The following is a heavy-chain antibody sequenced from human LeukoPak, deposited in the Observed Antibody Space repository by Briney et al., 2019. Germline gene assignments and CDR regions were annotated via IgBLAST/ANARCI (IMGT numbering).Heavy chain of an antibody. V-gene: IGHV3-30*03. J-gene: IGHJ4*02. CDR2: ISYDGRDK. CDR1: GFTFSSSV. Sequence: GGSLRLSCAASGFTFSSSVMHWVRQAPGKRVEWVAAISYDGRDKYFADSVKGRFTISRDNSKNTVDLQVNGLRAEDTAVYYCARETGNYYFDFWGQGTLVTVSS. D-gene: IGHD1-7*01. CDR3: ARETGNYYFDF.